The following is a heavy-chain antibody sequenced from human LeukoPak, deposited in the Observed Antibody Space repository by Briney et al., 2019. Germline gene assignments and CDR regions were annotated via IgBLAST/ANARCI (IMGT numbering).Heavy chain of an antibody. Sequence: ASVKVSCKASGYTFTSYYMHWVRQAPGQGLEWMGIINPSGGSTSYAQKFQGRVTITRDTSASTAYMELSSLRSEDTAVYYCARSHEYCTNGVCPFDYWGQGTLVTVSS. V-gene: IGHV1-46*01. CDR3: ARSHEYCTNGVCPFDY. D-gene: IGHD2-8*01. J-gene: IGHJ4*02. CDR2: INPSGGST. CDR1: GYTFTSYY.